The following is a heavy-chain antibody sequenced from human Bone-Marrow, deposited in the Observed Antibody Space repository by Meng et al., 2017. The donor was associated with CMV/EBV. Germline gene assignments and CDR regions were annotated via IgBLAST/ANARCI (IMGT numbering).Heavy chain of an antibody. J-gene: IGHJ6*02. CDR1: GFTFSSYA. D-gene: IGHD3-3*01. CDR2: ISGSGGST. Sequence: GESLKISCAASGFTFSSYAMSWVRQAPGKGLEWVSAISGSGGSTYYADSVKGRFTISRDNSKNTLYLQMNSLRAEDTAVYYCARNLGYDFWSGYYPYYYYYGMDVWGQGTTVTVSS. CDR3: ARNLGYDFWSGYYPYYYYYGMDV. V-gene: IGHV3-23*01.